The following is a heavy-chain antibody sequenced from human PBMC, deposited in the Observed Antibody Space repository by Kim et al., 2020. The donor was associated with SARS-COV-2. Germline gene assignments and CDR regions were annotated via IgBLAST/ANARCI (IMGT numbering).Heavy chain of an antibody. V-gene: IGHV3-33*03. J-gene: IGHJ6*02. CDR1: GFTFTSYG. D-gene: IGHD5-18*01. CDR2: IWHDGSNK. Sequence: GSLRLSCAASGFTFTSYGMHWVRQAPGKGLEWVAVIWHDGSNKYYADSVKGRFTISRDKSKNTLYLQMNSLRAEDTAVYYCAKDPAVDTAIYGMDVWGQ. CDR3: AKDPAVDTAIYGMDV.